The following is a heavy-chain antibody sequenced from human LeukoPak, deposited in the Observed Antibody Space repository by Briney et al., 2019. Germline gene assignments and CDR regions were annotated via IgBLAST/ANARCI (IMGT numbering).Heavy chain of an antibody. CDR1: GFTFSSYG. D-gene: IGHD3-10*01. Sequence: GGSLRLSCAASGFTFSSYGMHWVRQAPGKGLEWVAVISYDGSNKYYADSVKGRFTVSRDNSKNTLYLQMNSLRAEDTAVYYCARDNRMVRGVILSGAFDIWGQGTMVTVSS. CDR2: ISYDGSNK. CDR3: ARDNRMVRGVILSGAFDI. V-gene: IGHV3-30*03. J-gene: IGHJ3*02.